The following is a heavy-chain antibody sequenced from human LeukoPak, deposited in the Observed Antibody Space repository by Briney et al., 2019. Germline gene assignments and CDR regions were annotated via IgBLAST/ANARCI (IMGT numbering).Heavy chain of an antibody. D-gene: IGHD3-22*01. J-gene: IGHJ4*02. CDR3: ARSTYYYDSSSDY. CDR1: GGSISSSSYY. CDR2: IYYSGST. V-gene: IGHV4-39*01. Sequence: SEALSLTCTVSGGSISSSSYYWGWIRQPPGKGLEWIGSIYYSGSTYYNPSLKSRVTISVDTSKNQFSLKLSSVTAADTAVYYCARSTYYYDSSSDYWGQGTLVTVSS.